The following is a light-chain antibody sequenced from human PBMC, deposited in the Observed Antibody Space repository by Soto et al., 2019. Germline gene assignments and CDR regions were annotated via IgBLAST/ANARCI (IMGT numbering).Light chain of an antibody. CDR2: AAS. CDR3: QRYYNSVLT. V-gene: IGKV1-39*01. CDR1: QSISNF. Sequence: DIQMAQSPSSLSASLGDRVTITCRASQSISNFLNWVQHKPGNAPKVLISAASTLQSGVPPRFSGSESGTDFTLTISSLQPEDSASYYCQRYYNSVLTFGGGTKVDIK. J-gene: IGKJ4*01.